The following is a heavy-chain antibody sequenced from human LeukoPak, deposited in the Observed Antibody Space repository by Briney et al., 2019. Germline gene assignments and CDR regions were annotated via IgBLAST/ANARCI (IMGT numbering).Heavy chain of an antibody. V-gene: IGHV4-59*01. J-gene: IGHJ3*02. Sequence: SETLSLTCTVSGGSISSYYWTWIRQPPGKGLEWIGYIYDSGSTNYNPSLKSRVTISIDTSKNQFSLKLSSVTAADTAVYYCAREYCSGSSCYPPINTFDIWGQGTIVTVSS. CDR1: GGSISSYY. D-gene: IGHD2-15*01. CDR2: IYDSGST. CDR3: AREYCSGSSCYPPINTFDI.